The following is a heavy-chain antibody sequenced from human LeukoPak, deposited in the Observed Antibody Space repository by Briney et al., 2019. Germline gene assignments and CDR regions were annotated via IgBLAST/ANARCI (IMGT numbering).Heavy chain of an antibody. D-gene: IGHD7-27*01. V-gene: IGHV3-23*01. J-gene: IGHJ6*03. Sequence: PGGSLRLSCAASGFAFSNFAMSWVRQAPGKGLEWVSAMSGSGDGTYYADSVKGRFTISRDNSKNTLYLQMNSLRAEDTAVYYCATMMGKGLYDYCMDVWGKGTTVTVSS. CDR3: ATMMGKGLYDYCMDV. CDR2: MSGSGDGT. CDR1: GFAFSNFA.